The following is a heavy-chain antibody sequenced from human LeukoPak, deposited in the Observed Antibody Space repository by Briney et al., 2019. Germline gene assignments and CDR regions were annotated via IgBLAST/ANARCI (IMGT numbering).Heavy chain of an antibody. CDR2: IKSKTDGGTT. J-gene: IGHJ4*02. D-gene: IGHD3-3*01. CDR1: GFTFSNAW. Sequence: GGSLRLSCAASGFTFSNAWMSWVRQAPGKGLEWVGRIKSKTDGGTTDYAAPVKGRFTISRDDSKNTLYLQMNSLKTEDTAVYYCRREGDYDFWSGYTHFFDYWGQGTLVTVSS. V-gene: IGHV3-15*01. CDR3: RREGDYDFWSGYTHFFDY.